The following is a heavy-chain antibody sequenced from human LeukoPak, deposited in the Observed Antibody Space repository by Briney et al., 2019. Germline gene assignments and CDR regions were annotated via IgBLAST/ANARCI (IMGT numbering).Heavy chain of an antibody. Sequence: ASVKVSCKASGYTFTSYYMHWVRQAPGQGLEWMGIINPSGGSTSYAQKFQGRVTITADESTSTAYMELSSLRSEDTAVYYCARGLPGIAAEYYYYYYMDVWAKGPRSPSP. V-gene: IGHV1-46*01. J-gene: IGHJ6*03. CDR2: INPSGGST. D-gene: IGHD6-25*01. CDR3: ARGLPGIAAEYYYYYYMDV. CDR1: GYTFTSYY.